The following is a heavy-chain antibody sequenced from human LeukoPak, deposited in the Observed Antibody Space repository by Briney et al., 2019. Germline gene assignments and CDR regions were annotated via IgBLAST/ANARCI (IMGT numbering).Heavy chain of an antibody. CDR1: GGSISSSSYY. Sequence: SETLSLTCTVSGGSISSSSYYWGWIRQPPGKGLEWIGSIYYSGSTYYNPSLKSRVTISVDTSKNQFSLKLSSVTAADTAVYYCARGSLLGMQPFDYWGQGTLVTVSS. J-gene: IGHJ4*02. V-gene: IGHV4-39*01. CDR3: ARGSLLGMQPFDY. D-gene: IGHD1-26*01. CDR2: IYYSGST.